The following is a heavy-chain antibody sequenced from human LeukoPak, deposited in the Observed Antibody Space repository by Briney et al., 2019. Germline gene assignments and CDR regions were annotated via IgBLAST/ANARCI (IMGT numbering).Heavy chain of an antibody. J-gene: IGHJ4*02. D-gene: IGHD3-10*01. CDR1: GFTFSSYS. CDR2: ISSSSSTI. V-gene: IGHV3-48*01. Sequence: GGFLRLSCAASGFTFSSYSMNWVRQAPGKGLGWVSYISSSSSTIYYADSVKGRFTISRDNAKNSLYLQLNSLRAEDTAVYYCAREVRMVRGVYFDYWGQGTLVIVSS. CDR3: AREVRMVRGVYFDY.